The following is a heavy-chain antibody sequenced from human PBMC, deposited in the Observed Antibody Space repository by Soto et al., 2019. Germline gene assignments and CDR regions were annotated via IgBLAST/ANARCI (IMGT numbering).Heavy chain of an antibody. CDR3: ARDPSFRESLTNTPHPYFDY. CDR2: INPSGGST. CDR1: GYTFTSYY. J-gene: IGHJ4*02. D-gene: IGHD2-8*01. V-gene: IGHV1-46*01. Sequence: QVQLVQSGAEVKKPGASVKVSCKASGYTFTSYYMHWVRQAPGQGLEWMGIINPSGGSTSYAQKFQGRVTMTRDTSTSTVYMELSSLRSEDTAVYYCARDPSFRESLTNTPHPYFDYWGQGTLVTVSS.